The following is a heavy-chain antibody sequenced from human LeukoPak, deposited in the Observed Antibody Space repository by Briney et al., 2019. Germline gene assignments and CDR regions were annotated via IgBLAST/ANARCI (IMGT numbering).Heavy chain of an antibody. CDR2: TYPGDSDT. V-gene: IGHV5-51*01. CDR1: GYSLTSYW. J-gene: IGHJ4*02. CDR3: ARHRESYYDSSVYPVLAYYFDY. Sequence: GESLKISCKGSGYSLTSYWIGWVRQMPGKGLEWMGITYPGDSDTRYSPSFQGQVTISADKSISTAYLQWSSLKASDTAMCYCARHRESYYDSSVYPVLAYYFDYWGQGTLVIVSS. D-gene: IGHD3-22*01.